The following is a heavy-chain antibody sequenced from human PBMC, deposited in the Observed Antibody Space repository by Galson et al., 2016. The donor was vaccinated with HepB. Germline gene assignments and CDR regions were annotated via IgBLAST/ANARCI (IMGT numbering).Heavy chain of an antibody. CDR2: INHRGRT. CDR1: GGSFSGYY. J-gene: IGHJ4*01. D-gene: IGHD5-24*01. Sequence: SETLSLTCAVYGGSFSGYYWSWIRQSPGKGLEYIGEINHRGRTHYNPSLGSRVSISVDTSKNQFSLMLASVTVADTAVYYCARGGYTPIVISCWGHGTRVTVSS. CDR3: ARGGYTPIVISC. V-gene: IGHV4-34*01.